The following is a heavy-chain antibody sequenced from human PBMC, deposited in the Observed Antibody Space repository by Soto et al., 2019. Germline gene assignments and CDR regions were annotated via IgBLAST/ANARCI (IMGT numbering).Heavy chain of an antibody. Sequence: TGGSLRLSCTTSGFTVGSSYMSWVRQAPGRGLEWVSVIYSGGSTYYADSVKGRFTISIDNSKNTLYLQMHSLRAEDTAMYYCVRVSTTAKTFDYWGQGTLVTVSS. V-gene: IGHV3-53*01. CDR1: GFTVGSSY. J-gene: IGHJ4*02. CDR3: VRVSTTAKTFDY. CDR2: IYSGGST.